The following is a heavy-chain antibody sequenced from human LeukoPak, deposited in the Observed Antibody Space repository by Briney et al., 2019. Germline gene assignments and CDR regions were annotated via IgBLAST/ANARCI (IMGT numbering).Heavy chain of an antibody. Sequence: NPSETLSLTCTVSGGSISSYYWSWIRQPPGKGLEWIGYIYYSGRTNYNPTLKSRVTISVDTSKNQFSLRLNSVTAADTALYYCVRETATSYYDSAGYYRQTEVFDVWGQGTKVTVSS. J-gene: IGHJ3*01. V-gene: IGHV4-59*01. CDR3: VRETATSYYDSAGYYRQTEVFDV. D-gene: IGHD3-22*01. CDR1: GGSISSYY. CDR2: IYYSGRT.